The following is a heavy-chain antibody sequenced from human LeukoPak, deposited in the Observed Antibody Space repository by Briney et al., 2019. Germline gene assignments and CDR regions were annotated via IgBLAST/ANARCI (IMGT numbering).Heavy chain of an antibody. J-gene: IGHJ3*02. CDR1: GFTFSSYG. D-gene: IGHD6-19*01. Sequence: GRSLRLSCATSGFTFSSYGIHWVRQAPGKGLEWVAVIWSDGTNKYYVDSVKGRFTISRDNSKNTLYLQMNSLRAEDTAVYYCARDHGSSGWYLDALDIWGQGTTVTVSS. CDR2: IWSDGTNK. CDR3: ARDHGSSGWYLDALDI. V-gene: IGHV3-33*01.